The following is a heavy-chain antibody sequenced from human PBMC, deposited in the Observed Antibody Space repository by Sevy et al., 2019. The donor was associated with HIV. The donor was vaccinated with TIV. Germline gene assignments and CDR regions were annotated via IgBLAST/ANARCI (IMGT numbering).Heavy chain of an antibody. Sequence: GGSLRLSCTASGFPFSSYDMNWVRQAPGQGLEWISSISSSSNFVYQADSVKGRFTISRDSAKNSLFLQMNSLTVEDTAVYYCARDRGVPRTRGSYQYGMDVWGQGTTVTVSS. D-gene: IGHD3-16*01. V-gene: IGHV3-21*06. CDR1: GFPFSSYD. CDR2: ISSSSNFV. CDR3: ARDRGVPRTRGSYQYGMDV. J-gene: IGHJ6*02.